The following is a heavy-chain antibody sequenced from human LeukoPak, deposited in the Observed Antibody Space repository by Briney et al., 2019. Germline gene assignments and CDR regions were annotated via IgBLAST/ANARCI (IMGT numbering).Heavy chain of an antibody. V-gene: IGHV4-59*01. D-gene: IGHD5-18*01. J-gene: IGHJ4*02. CDR3: ARWSGYSYGCDY. CDR1: GVSINNYY. CDR2: IYYSGST. Sequence: PETLSLTCTVSGVSINNYYWSWIRQPPGKGLEWIGYIYYSGSTNYNPSLKSRVTISVDTSKNQFSLKLSSVTAADTAVYYCARWSGYSYGCDYWGQGTLVTVSS.